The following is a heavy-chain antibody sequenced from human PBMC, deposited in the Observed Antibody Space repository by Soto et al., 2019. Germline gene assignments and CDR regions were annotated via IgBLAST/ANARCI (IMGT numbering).Heavy chain of an antibody. V-gene: IGHV3-30*18. CDR2: ASYDGSYK. D-gene: IGHD5-12*01. Sequence: QVQLVESGGGVVQPGRSLRLSCAASGFTFSSFGMHWVRQAPGKGLEWVAVASYDGSYKYYADSVKGRFTISRDNSKNTLDLQMNRLRAEDTAVYYCAKERSVVATTPDFDYWGQGTLVTVSS. J-gene: IGHJ4*02. CDR1: GFTFSSFG. CDR3: AKERSVVATTPDFDY.